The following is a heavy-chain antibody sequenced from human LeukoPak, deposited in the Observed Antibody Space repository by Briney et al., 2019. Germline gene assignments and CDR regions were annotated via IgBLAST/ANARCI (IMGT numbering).Heavy chain of an antibody. D-gene: IGHD2-15*01. J-gene: IGHJ5*02. CDR1: GFTFSSYG. V-gene: IGHV3-30*18. Sequence: PGGSLRLSCAASGFTFSSYGMHWVRQAPGKGLEWVAVISYDGSNKFYADSVKGRFTISRDNSKNTLYLQMNSLRAEDTAVYYCAKDYLLGYCSGGICYTSNWFDPWGQGTLATVSS. CDR3: AKDYLLGYCSGGICYTSNWFDP. CDR2: ISYDGSNK.